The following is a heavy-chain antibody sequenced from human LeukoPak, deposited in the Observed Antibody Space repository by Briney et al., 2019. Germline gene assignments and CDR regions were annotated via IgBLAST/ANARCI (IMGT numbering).Heavy chain of an antibody. J-gene: IGHJ3*02. CDR2: IIPILGIA. CDR3: AGVRVVVSDAFDI. D-gene: IGHD3-22*01. CDR1: GGTFSSYA. Sequence: SVKVSCKASGGTFSSYAISWVRQAPGQGLEWMGRIIPILGIANYAQKFQGRVTITADKSTSTAYMELSSLRSEDTAVYYCAGVRVVVSDAFDIWGQGTMVTVSS. V-gene: IGHV1-69*04.